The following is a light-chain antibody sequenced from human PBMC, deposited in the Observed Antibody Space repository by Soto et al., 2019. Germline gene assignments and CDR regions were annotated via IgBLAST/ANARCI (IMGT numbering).Light chain of an antibody. V-gene: IGKV3-20*01. Sequence: EIVLTQSPGTLSLSPGERATLSCRASQSVSSSYLAWYQQKPGQAPRLLIYGASSRATGIPDRFSGSGSGTDFTLTISRLEPEDFAVYYCQQYGSSRALTFGGGTKLDIK. J-gene: IGKJ4*01. CDR3: QQYGSSRALT. CDR1: QSVSSSY. CDR2: GAS.